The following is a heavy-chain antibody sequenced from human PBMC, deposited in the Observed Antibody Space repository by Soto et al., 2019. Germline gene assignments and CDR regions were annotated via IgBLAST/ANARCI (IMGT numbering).Heavy chain of an antibody. CDR2: ISYDGSNK. J-gene: IGHJ4*02. Sequence: HPGGSLRLSCAASGFTFSSYGMHWVRQAPGKGLEWVAVISYDGSNKYYADSVKGRFTISRDNSKNTLYLQMNSLRAEDTAVYYCAGDITRFDYWGQGTLVTVSS. V-gene: IGHV3-30*03. D-gene: IGHD3-16*01. CDR1: GFTFSSYG. CDR3: AGDITRFDY.